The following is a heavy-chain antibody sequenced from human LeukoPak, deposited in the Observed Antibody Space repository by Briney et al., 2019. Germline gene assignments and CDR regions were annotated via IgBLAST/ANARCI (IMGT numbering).Heavy chain of an antibody. CDR3: ARDKWDCSGGSCYDFQH. CDR2: IIPIFGTA. D-gene: IGHD2-15*01. J-gene: IGHJ1*01. V-gene: IGHV1-69*05. Sequence: SVRVSCKASGGTFSSYAISWVRQAPGQGLEWMGRIIPIFGTANYAQKFQGRVTITTDESTSTAYMELSSLRSEDTAVYYCARDKWDCSGGSCYDFQHWGQGTLVTVSS. CDR1: GGTFSSYA.